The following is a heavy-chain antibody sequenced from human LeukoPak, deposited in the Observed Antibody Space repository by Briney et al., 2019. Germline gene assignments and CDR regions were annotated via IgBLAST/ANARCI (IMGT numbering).Heavy chain of an antibody. V-gene: IGHV3-74*01. J-gene: IGHJ4*02. CDR1: GFTFSNFW. Sequence: GGSLRLSCAASGFTFSNFWMHWVRQAPGKGLVWVSRINSDGSSTSYADSVKGRFTISRNNAENTLYLQMNSLRAEDTAVYFCATEQLWSSYYYDYCGQKTLVTVSS. D-gene: IGHD3-3*01. CDR2: INSDGSST. CDR3: ATEQLWSSYYYDY.